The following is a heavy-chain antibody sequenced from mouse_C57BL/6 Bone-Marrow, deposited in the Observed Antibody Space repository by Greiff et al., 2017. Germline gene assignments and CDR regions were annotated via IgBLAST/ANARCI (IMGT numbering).Heavy chain of an antibody. CDR3: ASRVAWFAY. Sequence: EVKLMESGGDLVKPGGSLKLSCAASGFTFSSYGMSWVRQTPDKRLEWVATISSGGSYTYYPDSVKGRFTISRDNAKNTLYLQMSSLKSEDTAMYYCASRVAWFAYWGQGTLVTVSA. V-gene: IGHV5-6*02. J-gene: IGHJ3*01. CDR1: GFTFSSYG. CDR2: ISSGGSYT.